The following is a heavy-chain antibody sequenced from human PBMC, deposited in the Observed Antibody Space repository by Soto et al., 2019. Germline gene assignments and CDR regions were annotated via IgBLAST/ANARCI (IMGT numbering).Heavy chain of an antibody. CDR3: ASPGVEYSSPKPFDY. Sequence: GASVKVSCKASGGTFSSYAISWVRQAPGQGLEWMGGIIPIFGTANYAQKFQGRVTITADESTSTAYMELSSLRSEDTAVYYCASPGVEYSSPKPFDYWGQGTLVTVSS. D-gene: IGHD6-6*01. J-gene: IGHJ4*02. CDR1: GGTFSSYA. V-gene: IGHV1-69*13. CDR2: IIPIFGTA.